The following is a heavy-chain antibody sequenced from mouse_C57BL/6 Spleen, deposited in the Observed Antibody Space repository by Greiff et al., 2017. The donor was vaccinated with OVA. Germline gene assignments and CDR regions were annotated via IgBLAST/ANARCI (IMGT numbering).Heavy chain of an antibody. CDR2: ISYDGSN. Sequence: ESGPGLVKPSQSLSLTCSVTGYSITSGYYWNWIRQFPGNKLEWMGYISYDGSNNYNPSLKNRISITRDTSTNQFFLKLNSVTTEDTATYYCARGYYFDYWGQGTTLTVSS. J-gene: IGHJ2*01. V-gene: IGHV3-6*01. CDR3: ARGYYFDY. CDR1: GYSITSGYY.